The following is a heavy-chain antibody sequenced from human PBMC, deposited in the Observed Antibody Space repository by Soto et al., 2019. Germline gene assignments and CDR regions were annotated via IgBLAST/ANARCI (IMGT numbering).Heavy chain of an antibody. Sequence: PGESLKISCKGSGYSFTSYWIGWVRQMPGKGLEWMGIIYPGDSDTRYSPSFQGQVTISADKSISTAYLQWSSLKASDTAMYYCARQLAAAGTHDYYYYGMDVWGQGTTVTSP. J-gene: IGHJ6*02. CDR3: ARQLAAAGTHDYYYYGMDV. CDR2: IYPGDSDT. V-gene: IGHV5-51*01. D-gene: IGHD6-13*01. CDR1: GYSFTSYW.